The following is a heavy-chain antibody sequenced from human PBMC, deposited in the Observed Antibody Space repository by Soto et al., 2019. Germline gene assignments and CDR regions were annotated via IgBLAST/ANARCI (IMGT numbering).Heavy chain of an antibody. CDR3: ARLIHCITTSCYFDY. J-gene: IGHJ4*02. D-gene: IGHD2-2*01. CDR2: IYYNGKT. Sequence: PSETLSLTCAVYGGSFSGYYWGWIRQPPGKGLEWIGSIYYNGKTYYNPSLKSRVTISVDTSKNQFSLKLTSVTAADTTVYYCARLIHCITTSCYFDYWGQGTPVTVSS. CDR1: GGSFSGYY. V-gene: IGHV4-39*01.